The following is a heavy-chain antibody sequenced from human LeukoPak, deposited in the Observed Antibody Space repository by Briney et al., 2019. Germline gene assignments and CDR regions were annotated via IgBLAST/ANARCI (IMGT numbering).Heavy chain of an antibody. V-gene: IGHV3-21*04. CDR2: ISSSGSDI. CDR3: ARSSVTGAFDI. CDR1: GFTFRSYS. J-gene: IGHJ3*02. Sequence: GGSLRLSCAASGFTFRSYSMNWVRQTPGKGLEWVSSISSSGSDIYYADSVKGRFTISRDNSKNTLYLQMNSLRAEDTALYHCARSSVTGAFDIWGQGTMVTVSS. D-gene: IGHD6-19*01.